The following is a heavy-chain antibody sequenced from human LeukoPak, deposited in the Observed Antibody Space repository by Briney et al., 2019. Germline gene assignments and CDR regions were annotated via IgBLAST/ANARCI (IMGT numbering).Heavy chain of an antibody. CDR3: ARAPKYSSSWYWFDP. V-gene: IGHV5-51*01. D-gene: IGHD6-13*01. Sequence: GESLKISCKGSGYSFTSYWIGWVRQMPGKGLEWMGVIYPGDSDTRYSPSFQGQVTISADKSISTAYLQWSSLKASDTAMYYCARAPKYSSSWYWFDPWGQGTLVTVSS. J-gene: IGHJ5*02. CDR2: IYPGDSDT. CDR1: GYSFTSYW.